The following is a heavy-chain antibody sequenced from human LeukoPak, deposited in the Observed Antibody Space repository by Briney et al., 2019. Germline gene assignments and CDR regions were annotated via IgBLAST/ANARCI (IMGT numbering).Heavy chain of an antibody. CDR2: FNPIFGSA. V-gene: IGHV1-69*05. Sequence: SVKVSCKATGDPFGTYGITWVRQALGQGLEWMGGFNPIFGSAQYAQKFQGRVTITMDVSARTVYMELSSLRSEDTTIYYCARDFGSGVFDPWGQGTLVTVSS. CDR1: GDPFGTYG. CDR3: ARDFGSGVFDP. D-gene: IGHD3-10*01. J-gene: IGHJ5*02.